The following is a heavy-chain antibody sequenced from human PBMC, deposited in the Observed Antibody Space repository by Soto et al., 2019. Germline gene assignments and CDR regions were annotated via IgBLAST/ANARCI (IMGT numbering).Heavy chain of an antibody. J-gene: IGHJ4*02. V-gene: IGHV3-7*01. CDR3: AKDGYDILTGYFPFEY. Sequence: PGGSMRLSCAASEFTFSNYWMSWVRQAPGKGLEWVANIKEDGSEKYYVDSVKGRFTISRDNAKNSLYLQMSSLRAEDTAVYYCAKDGYDILTGYFPFEYWGRGTLVTVSS. CDR2: IKEDGSEK. CDR1: EFTFSNYW. D-gene: IGHD3-9*01.